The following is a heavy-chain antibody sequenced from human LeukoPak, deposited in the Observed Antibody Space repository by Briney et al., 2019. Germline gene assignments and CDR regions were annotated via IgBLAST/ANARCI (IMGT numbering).Heavy chain of an antibody. J-gene: IGHJ3*02. CDR2: ISSSGTTI. CDR3: ARPNNYYDSSGFDAFDI. CDR1: GFTFSSYE. V-gene: IGHV3-48*03. D-gene: IGHD3-22*01. Sequence: GGSLRLSCAASGFTFSSYEMNWVRQATGKGLEWVLYISSSGTTIYYADSVKGRFTISRDNAKNSLYLQMNSLRAEDTAVYYCARPNNYYDSSGFDAFDIWGQGTMVTVSS.